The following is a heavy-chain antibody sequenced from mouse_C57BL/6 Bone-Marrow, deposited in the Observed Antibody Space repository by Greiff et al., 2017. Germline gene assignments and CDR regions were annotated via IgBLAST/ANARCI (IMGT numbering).Heavy chain of an antibody. V-gene: IGHV3-8*01. J-gene: IGHJ1*03. D-gene: IGHD1-1*01. CDR2: ISYSGST. CDR1: GYSITSDY. Sequence: EVMLVESGPGLAKPSQTLSLTCSVTGYSITSDYWNWIRKFPGNKLEYMGYISYSGSTYYTPSLKSRISITRDTSKNQYYLQLNSVTTEDTATYFCARYYYGSSYVWYFDVWGTGTTVTVSS. CDR3: ARYYYGSSYVWYFDV.